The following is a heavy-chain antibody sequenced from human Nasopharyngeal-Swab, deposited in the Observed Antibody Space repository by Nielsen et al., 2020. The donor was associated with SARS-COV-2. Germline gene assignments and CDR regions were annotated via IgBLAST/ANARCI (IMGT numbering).Heavy chain of an antibody. J-gene: IGHJ4*02. Sequence: GGSLRLSCATSAFTFSTSWMSWVRQTPGKGLEWVAAIKPDGSEEYYADSVKGRFTISRDNAKNTLYLQMNSLRVEDTALYYCVKHQGSSSDQWGQGTLVTVSS. V-gene: IGHV3-7*02. CDR2: IKPDGSEE. CDR1: AFTFSTSW. CDR3: VKHQGSSSDQ.